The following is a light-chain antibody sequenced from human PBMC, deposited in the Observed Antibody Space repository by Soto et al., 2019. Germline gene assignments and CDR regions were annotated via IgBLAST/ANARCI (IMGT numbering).Light chain of an antibody. J-gene: IGLJ1*01. CDR3: SSYTTSNTRQIV. V-gene: IGLV2-14*01. Sequence: VLTQPASVSGSPGQSITISCTGTSSDVGGYNYVSWYQQHPGKAPKFMIYDVSNRPSGVSNRFSGSKSGNTASLTISGLQAEDEADYYCSSYTTSNTRQIVFGTGTQLTVL. CDR2: DVS. CDR1: SSDVGGYNY.